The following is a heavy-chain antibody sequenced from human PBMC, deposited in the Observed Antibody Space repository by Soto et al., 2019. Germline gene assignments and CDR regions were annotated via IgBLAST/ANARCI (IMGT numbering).Heavy chain of an antibody. CDR1: GFTFDDYV. CDR2: ISWNSGNL. Sequence: EVQLVESGGGLVQPGRSLRLSCAASGFTFDDYVMHWVRQGPGKGLEWVSSISWNSGNLGYADSVKGRFTISRDNAKNSLYLQMNSLRGEDTALYYCAKGASTTVFACNAYWGQGTLVTVSS. CDR3: AKGASTTVFACNAY. J-gene: IGHJ4*02. D-gene: IGHD4-17*01. V-gene: IGHV3-9*01.